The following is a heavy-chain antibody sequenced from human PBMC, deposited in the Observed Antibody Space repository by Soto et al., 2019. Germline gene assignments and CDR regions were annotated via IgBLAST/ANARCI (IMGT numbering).Heavy chain of an antibody. CDR1: GDSVSSNSSA. CDR2: TYYRSKWYN. Sequence: SQTLSLTCAISGDSVSSNSSAWNWIRQSPSRVLEWLGRTYYRSKWYNDYAVSVKSRITINPDTSKNQFSLQLNSVTPEDTAVYYCAREYDFWSGYSYYYDGMDVWGQVTPVTV. D-gene: IGHD3-3*01. CDR3: AREYDFWSGYSYYYDGMDV. V-gene: IGHV6-1*01. J-gene: IGHJ6*01.